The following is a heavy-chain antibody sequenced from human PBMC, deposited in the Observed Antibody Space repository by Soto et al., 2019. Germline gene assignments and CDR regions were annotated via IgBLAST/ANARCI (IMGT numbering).Heavy chain of an antibody. V-gene: IGHV3-30*18. CDR2: ISYDGSNQ. D-gene: IGHD4-17*01. CDR1: GFTFSRHG. CDR3: AKDHDDYGDSFAL. J-gene: IGHJ2*01. Sequence: QVQLVESGGGVVQPGRSLRLSCEASGFTFSRHGMHWVRQAPGKGLEWVAVISYDGSNQYYADSMKGRFTISRDNSKNRLSLQMNSLRPEDTAVYYCAKDHDDYGDSFALWGRGTLVIVSS.